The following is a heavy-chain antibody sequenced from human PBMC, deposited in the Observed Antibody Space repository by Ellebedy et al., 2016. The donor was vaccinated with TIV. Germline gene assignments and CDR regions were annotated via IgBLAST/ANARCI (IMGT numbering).Heavy chain of an antibody. CDR3: ARDPPVDDYGENWFDP. Sequence: GESLKISCAASGFTFSSYAMHWVRQAPGKGLEWVAVISYDGSNKYYADSVKGRFTISRDNSKNTLYLQMNSLRAEDTAVYYCARDPPVDDYGENWFDPWGQGTLVTVSS. CDR1: GFTFSSYA. D-gene: IGHD4-17*01. V-gene: IGHV3-30-3*01. CDR2: ISYDGSNK. J-gene: IGHJ5*02.